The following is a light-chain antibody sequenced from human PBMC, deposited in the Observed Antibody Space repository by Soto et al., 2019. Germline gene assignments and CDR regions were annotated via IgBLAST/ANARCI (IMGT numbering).Light chain of an antibody. Sequence: QSALTQPPSASGSPGQSVTISCTGTSSDVGNYDYVSWYQQHPGKAPKLIIYEVSYRPSGVPNRFSGSKSGNTASLTVSGLQPEDEADYYCNSYGGRNNYVFGTGTRSPS. CDR2: EVS. CDR1: SSDVGNYDY. J-gene: IGLJ1*01. CDR3: NSYGGRNNYV. V-gene: IGLV2-8*01.